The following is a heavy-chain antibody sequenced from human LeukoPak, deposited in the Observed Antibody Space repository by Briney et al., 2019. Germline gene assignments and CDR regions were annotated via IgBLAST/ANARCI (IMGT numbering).Heavy chain of an antibody. J-gene: IGHJ4*02. CDR1: GGSISSYY. CDR3: ARDKSRIAAAGSYFDY. CDR2: IFYSGST. Sequence: PSQTLSLTCTVSGGSISSYYWSWIRQPPGKGLEWIGYIFYSGSTSYNPSLKSRVTISVDTSKNQFSLKLSSVTAADTAVYYCARDKSRIAAAGSYFDYWGQGTLVTVSS. D-gene: IGHD6-13*01. V-gene: IGHV4-59*12.